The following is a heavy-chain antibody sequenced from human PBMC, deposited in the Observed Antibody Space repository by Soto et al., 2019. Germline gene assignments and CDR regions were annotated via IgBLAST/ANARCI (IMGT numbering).Heavy chain of an antibody. Sequence: EVQLVESGGGVVRPGGSLRLSCAASGFTFDDYATSWVRQAPGKGLEWVSGINWNGDSTGYADSVKGRFTISRDNAKNSLYLQMNSLRPEDTALYYCARGSGYGDSEFDYWGQGTLVTVSS. CDR2: INWNGDST. V-gene: IGHV3-20*04. J-gene: IGHJ4*02. CDR3: ARGSGYGDSEFDY. D-gene: IGHD4-17*01. CDR1: GFTFDDYA.